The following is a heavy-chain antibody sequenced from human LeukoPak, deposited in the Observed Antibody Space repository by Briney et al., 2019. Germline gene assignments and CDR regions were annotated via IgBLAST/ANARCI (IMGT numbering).Heavy chain of an antibody. Sequence: PGGSLKPSCAVPGFIVNNQYLAWVPQAPGKGLEWVSVIYEGGSSDYADSVKGRFSVSRDDSKNTVYLQMNSLRAEDTALYYCASYNQRLSNWFFDLWGRGTLVTVSS. D-gene: IGHD6-25*01. CDR3: ASYNQRLSNWFFDL. V-gene: IGHV3-53*01. CDR2: IYEGGSS. CDR1: GFIVNNQY. J-gene: IGHJ2*01.